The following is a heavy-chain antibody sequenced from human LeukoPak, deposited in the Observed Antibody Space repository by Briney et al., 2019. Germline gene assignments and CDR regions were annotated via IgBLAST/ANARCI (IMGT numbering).Heavy chain of an antibody. D-gene: IGHD3-10*01. CDR2: ISSSGSTI. J-gene: IGHJ6*03. V-gene: IGHV3-11*01. CDR1: GFTFSDYY. Sequence: GGSLRLSCAASGFTFSDYYMSWIRQAPGKGLEGVYNISSSGSTIYYADSVKGRFTISRDNAKNSLYLQMNSLRAEDTAVYYCARGGYMVRGVITHYYYYMDVWGKGTTVTVSS. CDR3: ARGGYMVRGVITHYYYYMDV.